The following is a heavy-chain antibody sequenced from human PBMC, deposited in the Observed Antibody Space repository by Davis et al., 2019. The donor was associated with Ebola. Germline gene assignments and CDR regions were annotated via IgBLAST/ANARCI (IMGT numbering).Heavy chain of an antibody. D-gene: IGHD2-15*01. J-gene: IGHJ5*02. CDR2: ISGSGGST. Sequence: PGGSLRLSCAASGFTFSSYAMSWVRRAPGKGLEWVSAISGSGGSTYDADSLKGRFTISRDNSKNTLYLQMNSLRAEDTAVYYCAKDISHLGYCSGGSCYRGWFDPWGQGTLVTVSS. CDR3: AKDISHLGYCSGGSCYRGWFDP. CDR1: GFTFSSYA. V-gene: IGHV3-23*01.